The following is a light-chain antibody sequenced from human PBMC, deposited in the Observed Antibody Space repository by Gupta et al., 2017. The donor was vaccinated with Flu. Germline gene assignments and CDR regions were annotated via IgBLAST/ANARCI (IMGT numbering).Light chain of an antibody. CDR3: QQEGSSPFT. J-gene: IGKJ3*01. CDR2: GAS. V-gene: IGKV3-20*01. Sequence: EIVLTQSPGTLSLSPGERATLSCRASQSVSSSYLAWYQQKPGQAPRLLIYGASSRATGLPDRFSGSGSGTEFTLTISRLEPEDFAVYYCQQEGSSPFTFGHGTKVDIK. CDR1: QSVSSSY.